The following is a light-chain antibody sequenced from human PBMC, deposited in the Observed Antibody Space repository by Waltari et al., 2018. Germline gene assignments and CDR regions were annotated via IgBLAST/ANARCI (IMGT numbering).Light chain of an antibody. Sequence: EIVLTQSPATLSLSPGERATLSCRASQNLSSYFAWYQQKPGQPPRLLIYDASNRAAGIPARFSGTGSGTDFTLTIRSLEPEDFVVYYCQQRSNWPLTFGGGTKVEI. J-gene: IGKJ4*01. CDR2: DAS. CDR3: QQRSNWPLT. V-gene: IGKV3-11*01. CDR1: QNLSSY.